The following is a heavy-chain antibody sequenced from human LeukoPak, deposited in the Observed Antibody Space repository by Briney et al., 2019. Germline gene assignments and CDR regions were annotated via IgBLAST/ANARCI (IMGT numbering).Heavy chain of an antibody. Sequence: SETLSLTCAVYGGSFSGYYWSWIRQPPGKGLEWIGEINHSGSTNYNPSLKSRVTISVDTSKNQFSLKLSSVTAADTAVYYCARDQAAPLGILDYWGQGTLVTVSS. V-gene: IGHV4-34*01. CDR1: GGSFSGYY. CDR3: ARDQAAPLGILDY. D-gene: IGHD6-6*01. CDR2: INHSGST. J-gene: IGHJ4*02.